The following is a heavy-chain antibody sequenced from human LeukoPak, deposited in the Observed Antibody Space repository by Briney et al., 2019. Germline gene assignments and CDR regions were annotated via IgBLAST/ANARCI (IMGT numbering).Heavy chain of an antibody. Sequence: SETLSLTCAVSGGSISSGGYSWSWIRQPPGKGLEWIGYIYHSGSTYYNPSLKSRVTISVDRSKNQFSLKLSSVTAADTAVYYCAREYYDILTGYRPFDYWGQGTLVTASS. CDR2: IYHSGST. V-gene: IGHV4-30-2*01. J-gene: IGHJ4*02. CDR3: AREYYDILTGYRPFDY. D-gene: IGHD3-9*01. CDR1: GGSISSGGYS.